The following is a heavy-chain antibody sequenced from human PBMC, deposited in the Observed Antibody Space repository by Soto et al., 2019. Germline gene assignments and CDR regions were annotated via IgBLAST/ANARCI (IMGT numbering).Heavy chain of an antibody. V-gene: IGHV4-34*01. CDR3: ASPRFDP. J-gene: IGHJ5*02. CDR1: GGSFSGYY. CDR2: INHSGST. Sequence: QVQLQQWGAGLLKPSETLSLTCAVYGGSFSGYYWSWIRQPPGKGLEWIGEINHSGSTNYNPSLKXRXXISVDTSKNQFSLTLSSVTAADTAVYYCASPRFDPWGQGTLVTVSS.